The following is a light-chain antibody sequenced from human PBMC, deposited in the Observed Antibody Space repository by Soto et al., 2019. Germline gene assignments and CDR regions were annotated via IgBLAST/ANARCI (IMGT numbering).Light chain of an antibody. Sequence: EIGLSQSPATLSVYPGERVTLSCRASQSVDINLAWYQQKPGQAPRLLIYDASTRATGIPARFSGSGSGTDFTLTISSLYPEDFAVYYCQKRRNWPPTHTLGEGTRLEIK. J-gene: IGKJ5*01. CDR2: DAS. CDR1: QSVDIN. V-gene: IGKV3-11*01. CDR3: QKRRNWPPTHT.